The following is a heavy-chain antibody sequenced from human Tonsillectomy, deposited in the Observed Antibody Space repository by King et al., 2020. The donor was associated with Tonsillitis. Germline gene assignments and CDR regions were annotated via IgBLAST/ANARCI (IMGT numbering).Heavy chain of an antibody. V-gene: IGHV3-7*03. Sequence: VQLVESGGGLVQPGGSLRLSCAASGFTISAYWMTWVRQAPGKGLEWVANIKQDGSEKYYVDSVKGRFTISRDNAKKSLYLQMNSLRAEDTAVYYCARESYYSAMDVWGQGTTVTVSS. CDR3: ARESYYSAMDV. CDR1: GFTISAYW. J-gene: IGHJ6*02. CDR2: IKQDGSEK.